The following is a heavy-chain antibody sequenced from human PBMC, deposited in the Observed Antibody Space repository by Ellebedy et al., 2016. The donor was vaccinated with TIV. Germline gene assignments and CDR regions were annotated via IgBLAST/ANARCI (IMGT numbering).Heavy chain of an antibody. D-gene: IGHD3-10*01. J-gene: IGHJ4*02. CDR2: INPNSGGT. CDR3: ARDPGGVGELWVDY. Sequence: AASVKVSCKASGYTFTGYYMHWVRQAPGQGLEWMGWINPNSGGTNYTQKFQGRVTMTRDTSISTAYMELSRLRSDDTAVYYCARDPGGVGELWVDYWGQGTLVTVSS. V-gene: IGHV1-2*02. CDR1: GYTFTGYY.